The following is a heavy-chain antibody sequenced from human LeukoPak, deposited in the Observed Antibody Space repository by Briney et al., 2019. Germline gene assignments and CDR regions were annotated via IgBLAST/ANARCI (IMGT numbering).Heavy chain of an antibody. Sequence: GGSLRLSCAASGFAFNNAWMSWVRQAPGKGLEWVSVISDSGDSTYYADSVKGRFTISRDNSKNTLYLQMNSLRTEDTAVYYCAKGVATISYYFDYWGQGTLVTVSS. J-gene: IGHJ4*02. V-gene: IGHV3-23*01. D-gene: IGHD5-12*01. CDR2: ISDSGDST. CDR1: GFAFNNAW. CDR3: AKGVATISYYFDY.